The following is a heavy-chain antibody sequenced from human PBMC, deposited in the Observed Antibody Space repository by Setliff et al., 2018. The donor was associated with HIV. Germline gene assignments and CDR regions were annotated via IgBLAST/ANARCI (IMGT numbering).Heavy chain of an antibody. CDR2: IYHSGST. CDR1: GGSISSSSYY. V-gene: IGHV4-39*07. Sequence: SETLSLTCTVSGGSISSSSYYWGWIRQPPGKGLEWIGSIYHSGSTYYNPSLKSRVTISVDTSKNQFSLKLSSVTAADTAVYYCARSTYYYDSSGYDAFDIWGQGTMVTVSS. CDR3: ARSTYYYDSSGYDAFDI. J-gene: IGHJ3*02. D-gene: IGHD3-22*01.